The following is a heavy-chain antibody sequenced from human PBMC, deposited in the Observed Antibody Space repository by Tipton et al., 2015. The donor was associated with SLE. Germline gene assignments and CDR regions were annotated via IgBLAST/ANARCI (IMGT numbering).Heavy chain of an antibody. CDR2: IYYSGST. CDR1: GGSISSSSYY. CDR3: ARVRSSSWGYYYYYMDV. V-gene: IGHV4-61*05. D-gene: IGHD6-6*01. Sequence: TLSLTCTVSGGSISSSSYYWGWIRQPPGKGLEWIGYIYYSGSTNYNPPLKSRVTISVDTSKNQFSLKLSSVTAADTAVYYCARVRSSSWGYYYYYMDVWGKGTTVTVSS. J-gene: IGHJ6*03.